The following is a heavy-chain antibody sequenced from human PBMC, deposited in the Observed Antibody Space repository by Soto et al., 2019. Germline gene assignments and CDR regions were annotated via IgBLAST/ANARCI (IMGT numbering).Heavy chain of an antibody. D-gene: IGHD4-4*01. V-gene: IGHV3-33*01. J-gene: IGHJ6*02. CDR3: ARDGSNKPGFYYGLDV. CDR1: GFTFSNNG. CDR2: IWSDGSNK. Sequence: GGSLRLSCAASGFTFSNNGMHWVRQAPGKGLEWVAVIWSDGSNKYYADSVKGRFTISRDNSKNTLYFQMNSLTPEDTAVYYCARDGSNKPGFYYGLDVWGRGTMVTVSS.